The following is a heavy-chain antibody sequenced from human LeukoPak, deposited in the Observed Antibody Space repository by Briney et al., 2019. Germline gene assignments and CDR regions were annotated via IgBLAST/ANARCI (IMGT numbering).Heavy chain of an antibody. J-gene: IGHJ4*02. V-gene: IGHV4-59*08. CDR3: ARHYPPRSTGDFDY. CDR1: GGSISSYY. D-gene: IGHD7-27*01. Sequence: PSETLSLTCTVSGGSISSYYWSWIRQPPRKGLEWIGYIHYSGSTNYNPSLKSRVTISIDTSKNQFSLKLSSVSAADTAVYYCARHYPPRSTGDFDYWGQGNLVTVSS. CDR2: IHYSGST.